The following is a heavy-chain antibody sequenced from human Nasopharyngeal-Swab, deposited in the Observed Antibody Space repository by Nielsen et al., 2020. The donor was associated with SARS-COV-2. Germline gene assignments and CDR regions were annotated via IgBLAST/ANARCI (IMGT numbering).Heavy chain of an antibody. CDR1: GYTFTDYY. CDR3: ARDYYDNYDSDF. J-gene: IGHJ4*02. Sequence: ASVKVSCKTSGYTFTDYYIHWVRQVPGQGLEWVGCINPYNCDTFYAQNFQGRVTVTSDTSRSTAYIDLSRLRSDDTAVYYCARDYYDNYDSDFWGQGTLVTVSS. D-gene: IGHD3-22*01. V-gene: IGHV1-2*02. CDR2: INPYNCDT.